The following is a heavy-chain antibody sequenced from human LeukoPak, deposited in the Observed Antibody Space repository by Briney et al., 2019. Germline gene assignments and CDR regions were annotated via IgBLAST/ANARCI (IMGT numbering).Heavy chain of an antibody. CDR3: ARKSSGWYDLVDY. V-gene: IGHV1-2*02. J-gene: IGHJ4*02. CDR2: INPNSGGT. Sequence: RASVKVSCKASGYTFTGYYMHWVRQAPGQGLEWMGWINPNSGGTNYAQKFQGRVTMTRDTSISTAYMELSRLRSDDTAVYYCARKSSGWYDLVDYWGQGTLVTVSS. D-gene: IGHD6-19*01. CDR1: GYTFTGYY.